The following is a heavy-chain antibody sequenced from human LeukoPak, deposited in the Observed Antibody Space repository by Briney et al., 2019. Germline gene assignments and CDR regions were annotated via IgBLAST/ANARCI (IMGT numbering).Heavy chain of an antibody. CDR1: GGTFSSYA. Sequence: SVKVSCKASGGTFSSYAISWVRQAPGQGLEWMGGIIPIFGTANYAQKFQGRVTTTADESTSTAYMELSSLRSEDTAVYYCARGEKIFGVVIMAAYYYFDYWGQGTLVTVSS. V-gene: IGHV1-69*13. D-gene: IGHD3-3*01. J-gene: IGHJ4*02. CDR2: IIPIFGTA. CDR3: ARGEKIFGVVIMAAYYYFDY.